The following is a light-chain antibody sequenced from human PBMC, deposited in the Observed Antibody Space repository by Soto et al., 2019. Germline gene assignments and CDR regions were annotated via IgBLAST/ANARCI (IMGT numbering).Light chain of an antibody. Sequence: QSVLTQPPSVSGAPGQRVTISCTGSSSNIGAGYDVHWYQQLPGTAPKLLIYGNSNRPSGVPDRFSGSKSGNSASLAITGLQAEDEAEYYCQSYDSSLSGVVFGGGTKLTVL. CDR2: GNS. J-gene: IGLJ2*01. V-gene: IGLV1-40*01. CDR3: QSYDSSLSGVV. CDR1: SSNIGAGYD.